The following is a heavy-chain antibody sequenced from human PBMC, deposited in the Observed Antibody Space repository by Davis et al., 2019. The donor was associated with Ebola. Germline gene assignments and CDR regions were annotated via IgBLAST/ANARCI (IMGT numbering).Heavy chain of an antibody. CDR1: GYTFTSYD. CDR3: ARGVPAAPIDP. V-gene: IGHV1-18*01. Sequence: AASVKVSCKASGYTFTSYDIIWVRQAPGQGLEWMGWISAYNGNTNYAQKLQGRVTMTTDTSTSTAYMELRSLRSDDTAVYYCARGVPAAPIDPWGQGTLVTVSS. J-gene: IGHJ5*02. CDR2: ISAYNGNT. D-gene: IGHD2-2*01.